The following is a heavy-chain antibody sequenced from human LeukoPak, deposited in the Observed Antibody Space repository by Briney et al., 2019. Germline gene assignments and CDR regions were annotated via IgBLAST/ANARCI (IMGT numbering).Heavy chain of an antibody. D-gene: IGHD3-10*01. Sequence: GGSLRLSCAASGFTFSSYSMNWVRQAPGKGLEWVSSISSSSSYIYYADSVKGRFTISRDNAKNSLYLQMNSLRAEDTAVYYCARVRDEYGSGSYYWAFDYWGEGTLVTVSS. V-gene: IGHV3-21*01. CDR2: ISSSSSYI. CDR3: ARVRDEYGSGSYYWAFDY. CDR1: GFTFSSYS. J-gene: IGHJ4*02.